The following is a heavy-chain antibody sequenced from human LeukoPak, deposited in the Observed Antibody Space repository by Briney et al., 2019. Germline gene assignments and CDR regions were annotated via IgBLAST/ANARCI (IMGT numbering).Heavy chain of an antibody. J-gene: IGHJ4*02. CDR3: ARDPASGGFDS. V-gene: IGHV3-30*03. CDR2: ISYDGSNK. Sequence: GRSLRLSCAASGFTFSSYGMHWVRQAPGKGLEWVAVISYDGSNKYYADSVKGRFTISRDNSKNTLYLQMNSLRDEDTAVYCCARDPASGGFDSWGQGILVTVSS. CDR1: GFTFSSYG. D-gene: IGHD2-15*01.